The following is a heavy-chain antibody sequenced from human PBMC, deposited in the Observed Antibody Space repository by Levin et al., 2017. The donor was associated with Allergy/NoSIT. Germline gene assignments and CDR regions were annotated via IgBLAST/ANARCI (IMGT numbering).Heavy chain of an antibody. D-gene: IGHD2-21*02. Sequence: GESLKISCAVSGFAFNRYGFHWVRQAPDKGLEWVAVIWYDGSKKYYADSVKGRFTISRDNSKNTLHLQMNSLRAEDTAVYYCARDVGVTAPDLDIWGQGTLVTVSS. CDR2: IWYDGSKK. J-gene: IGHJ3*02. CDR1: GFAFNRYG. CDR3: ARDVGVTAPDLDI. V-gene: IGHV3-33*01.